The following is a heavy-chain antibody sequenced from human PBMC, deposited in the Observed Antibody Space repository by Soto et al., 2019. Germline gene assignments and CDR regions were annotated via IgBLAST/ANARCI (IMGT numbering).Heavy chain of an antibody. CDR1: GFTFSSYS. J-gene: IGHJ1*01. CDR2: ISSSSSTI. V-gene: IGHV3-48*01. Sequence: EVQLVESGGGLVQPGGSLRLSCAASGFTFSSYSMNWVRQAPGKGLEWVSYISSSSSTIYYADSVKGRFTISRDNAKNSLYLQMNSLRAEDTAVYYCGRLHRPGWYGAEYFQHWGQGTLVTVSS. CDR3: GRLHRPGWYGAEYFQH. D-gene: IGHD6-19*01.